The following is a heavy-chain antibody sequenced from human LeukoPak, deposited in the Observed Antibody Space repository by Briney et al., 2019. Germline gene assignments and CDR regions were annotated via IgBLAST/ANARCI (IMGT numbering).Heavy chain of an antibody. CDR2: INPNSGGT. J-gene: IGHJ4*02. CDR3: ARGPTNFISGSYYIR. V-gene: IGHV1-2*02. Sequence: ASVKVSCKASGYTFTGYYMHWVRRAPGQGLEWMGWINPNSGGTNYAQKFQGRVTMTRDTSISTAHMELSRLRSDDTAVYYCARGPTNFISGSYYIRWGQGTLVTVSS. CDR1: GYTFTGYY. D-gene: IGHD3-10*01.